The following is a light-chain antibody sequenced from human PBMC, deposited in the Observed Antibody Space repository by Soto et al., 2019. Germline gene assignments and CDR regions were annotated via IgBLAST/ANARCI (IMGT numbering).Light chain of an antibody. CDR1: QSISNNH. Sequence: EIVLTQSPGTLSLSPGERVTLSCRASQSISNNHLAWYQQKPGQAPRLLIHGTSNRATGIPDRFSGSGSGTDFTLTFSRLEPEYFAVYYCEYYGTSITFRGGTTVDIK. V-gene: IGKV3-20*01. CDR3: EYYGTSIT. CDR2: GTS. J-gene: IGKJ4*01.